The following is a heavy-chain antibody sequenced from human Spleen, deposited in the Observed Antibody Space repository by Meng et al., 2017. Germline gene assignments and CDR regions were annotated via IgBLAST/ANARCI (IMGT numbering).Heavy chain of an antibody. J-gene: IGHJ4*02. CDR2: INHSGST. CDR1: GGSFSDYY. CDR3: ANYYDSSGYYYFDY. D-gene: IGHD3-22*01. Sequence: QVQLPQWGAGLLKPSETLSLTCAVYGGSFSDYYWSWIRQPPGKGLEWIGEINHSGSTNYNPSLESRVTISVDTSKNQFSLKLSSVTAADTAVYYCANYYDSSGYYYFDYWGQGTLVTVSS. V-gene: IGHV4-34*01.